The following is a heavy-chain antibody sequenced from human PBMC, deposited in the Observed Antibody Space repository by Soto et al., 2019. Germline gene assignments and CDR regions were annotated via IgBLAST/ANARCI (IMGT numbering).Heavy chain of an antibody. V-gene: IGHV3-30-3*01. CDR2: ISYDGSNK. J-gene: IGHJ5*02. CDR1: GFTFSSYA. Sequence: QVQLVESGGGVVQPGRSLRLSCAASGFTFSSYAMHWVRQAPGKGLEWVAVISYDGSNKYYADSVKGRLTISRDNSKNTLYLQMNSLRAEDTAVYYCAREDCSGGSCYGLFVDPWGQGTLVTVSS. CDR3: AREDCSGGSCYGLFVDP. D-gene: IGHD2-15*01.